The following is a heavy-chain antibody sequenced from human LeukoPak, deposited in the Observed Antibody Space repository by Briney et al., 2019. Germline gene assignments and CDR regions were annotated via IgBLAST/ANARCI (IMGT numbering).Heavy chain of an antibody. CDR3: ATKYSYGSDYYYGMDV. D-gene: IGHD5-18*01. CDR2: INAGNGNT. Sequence: ASVKVSCKASGYTFTSCAMHWARQAPGQRLEWMGWINAGNGNTKYSQKFQGRVTITRDTSASTAYMELSSLRSEDTAVYYCATKYSYGSDYYYGMDVWGQGTTVTVSS. CDR1: GYTFTSCA. J-gene: IGHJ6*02. V-gene: IGHV1-3*01.